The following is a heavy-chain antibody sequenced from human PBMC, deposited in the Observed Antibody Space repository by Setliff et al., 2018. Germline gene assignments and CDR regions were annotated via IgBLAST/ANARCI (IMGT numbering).Heavy chain of an antibody. CDR1: GDSISSRTNY. Sequence: SETLSLTCTVSGDSISSRTNYWSWIRQPAGEGLEWIGQIYTSWSTNYNPSLQSRVTISVDTSKNQFSLKLSSVTAADTAVYYCARAISGGYSAFYYYMDVWGKGTTVTVSS. J-gene: IGHJ6*03. CDR2: IYTSWST. CDR3: ARAISGGYSAFYYYMDV. D-gene: IGHD6-19*01. V-gene: IGHV4-61*09.